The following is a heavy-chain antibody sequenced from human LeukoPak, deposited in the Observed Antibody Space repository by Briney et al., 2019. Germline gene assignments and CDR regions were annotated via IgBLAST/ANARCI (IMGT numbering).Heavy chain of an antibody. CDR1: GFTFSNAW. CDR3: ATDFYDST. Sequence: GGSLRLSCATSGFTFSNAWMNWVRQAPGKGLEWVGRIRSNSDGGTIVYAAPVKGRFTLSRDDSKTTLYLQMNSLQTEDTAVYYCATDFYDSTWGQGTLVTVSS. D-gene: IGHD3-22*01. V-gene: IGHV3-15*07. J-gene: IGHJ5*02. CDR2: IRSNSDGGTI.